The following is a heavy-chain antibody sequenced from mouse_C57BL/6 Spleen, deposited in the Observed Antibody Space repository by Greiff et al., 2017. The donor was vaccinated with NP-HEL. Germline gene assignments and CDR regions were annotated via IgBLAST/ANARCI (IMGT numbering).Heavy chain of an antibody. V-gene: IGHV1-26*01. Sequence: VQLQQSGPELVKPGASVKISCKASGYTFTDYYMNWVKQSHGKSLEWIGDINPNNGGTSYNQKFKGKATLTVDKSSSTAYMELRSLTSEDSAVYYCARSRYGRAPYYFDYWGQGTTLTVSS. J-gene: IGHJ2*01. CDR3: ARSRYGRAPYYFDY. CDR2: INPNNGGT. CDR1: GYTFTDYY. D-gene: IGHD1-1*01.